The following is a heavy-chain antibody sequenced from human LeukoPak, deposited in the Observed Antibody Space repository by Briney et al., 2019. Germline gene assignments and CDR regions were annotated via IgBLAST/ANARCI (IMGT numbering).Heavy chain of an antibody. V-gene: IGHV4-34*01. CDR2: INHSGST. Sequence: SETLSLTCAVYGGSFSGYYWSWIRQPPGKGLEWIGEINHSGSTNYNPSLKGRVTISVDTSKNQFSLKLSSVTAADTAVYYCARHSDILTGAFDYWGQGTLVTVSS. CDR3: ARHSDILTGAFDY. J-gene: IGHJ4*02. CDR1: GGSFSGYY. D-gene: IGHD3-9*01.